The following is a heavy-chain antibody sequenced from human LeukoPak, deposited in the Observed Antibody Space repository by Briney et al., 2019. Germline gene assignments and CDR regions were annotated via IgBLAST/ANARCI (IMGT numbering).Heavy chain of an antibody. CDR3: ARAGYSSGPNDY. CDR2: INPSGGST. D-gene: IGHD6-19*01. CDR1: GYTFTGYY. Sequence: ASVKVSCKASGYTFTGYYMHWVRQAPGEGLEWMGIINPSGGSTSYAQKFQGRVTMTRDTSISTAYMELSRLRSDDTAVYYCARAGYSSGPNDYWGQGTLVTVSS. J-gene: IGHJ4*02. V-gene: IGHV1-46*01.